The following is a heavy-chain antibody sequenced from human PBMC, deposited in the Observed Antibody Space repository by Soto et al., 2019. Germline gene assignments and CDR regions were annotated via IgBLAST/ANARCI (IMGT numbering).Heavy chain of an antibody. CDR1: GFTFNSLS. CDR2: VSFDGKVT. CDR3: AREPYGDSKYFDY. V-gene: IGHV3-30*04. D-gene: IGHD2-21*02. J-gene: IGHJ4*02. Sequence: SLRLSCTGSGFTFNSLSLHWVRQGPDKGLEWVAVVSFDGKVTYYADSVKGRFTVSRDNSKNTIYLQANSLRAEDTAVYYCAREPYGDSKYFDYWGQGPPVTVPS.